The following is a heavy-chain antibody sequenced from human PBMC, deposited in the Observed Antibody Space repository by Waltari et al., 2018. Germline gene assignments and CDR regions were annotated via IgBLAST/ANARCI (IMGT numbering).Heavy chain of an antibody. J-gene: IGHJ4*02. CDR2: MNPNICNT. Sequence: QVQLVQSGAEVKKPGASVKVSCKASGYTFTSYDINWVRQATGQGLEWMGWMNPNICNTGYAQKFQSRVTSTRNTSISTAYMELSILRSEDTAVYYCAREYYDSSGYYWGYWGQGTLVTVSS. V-gene: IGHV1-8*03. D-gene: IGHD3-22*01. CDR3: AREYYDSSGYYWGY. CDR1: GYTFTSYD.